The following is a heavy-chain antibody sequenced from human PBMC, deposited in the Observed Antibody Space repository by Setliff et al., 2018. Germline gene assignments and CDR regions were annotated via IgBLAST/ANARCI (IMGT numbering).Heavy chain of an antibody. CDR3: VRDLHWGFDY. CDR2: IRHDESDI. D-gene: IGHD7-27*01. CDR1: GFTFRGFA. J-gene: IGHJ4*02. V-gene: IGHV3-30*02. Sequence: PGGSLRLSCAASGFTFRGFAMHWVRQAPGKGLEWVAFIRHDESDIYYTNSVKGRFTVSRDNSKNTLYLQMNSLRAEDTAVYYCVRDLHWGFDYWGLGTLVTVSS.